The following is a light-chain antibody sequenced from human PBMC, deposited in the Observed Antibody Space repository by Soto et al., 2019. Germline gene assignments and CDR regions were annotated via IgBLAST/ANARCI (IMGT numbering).Light chain of an antibody. V-gene: IGLV2-14*03. Sequence: QSALTQPASVSGSPGQSITISCTGTSSDVGDNNYVSWYQQHPGKSPKIMISDVTHRPSGISNRFSGSQSGNTASLTISGLKAEDEADYYCSSYTSSTTLYVFGTGTKLTVL. CDR3: SSYTSSTTLYV. CDR2: DVT. J-gene: IGLJ1*01. CDR1: SSDVGDNNY.